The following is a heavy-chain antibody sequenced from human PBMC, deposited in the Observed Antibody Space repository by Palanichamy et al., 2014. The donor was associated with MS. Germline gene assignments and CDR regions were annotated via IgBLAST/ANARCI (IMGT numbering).Heavy chain of an antibody. D-gene: IGHD2-2*01. CDR1: GFTFSSYA. CDR2: ISGSGGST. J-gene: IGHJ4*02. Sequence: EVQLLESGGGLVQPGGSLRLSCAASGFTFSSYAMSWVRQAPGKGLEWVSGISGSGGSTHYADSVKGRLTISRDNSKNTLYLQMNSLRAEDTAVYYCAKGAGRDIVVVPADCWGQGTLVTVSS. V-gene: IGHV3-23*01. CDR3: AKGAGRDIVVVPADC.